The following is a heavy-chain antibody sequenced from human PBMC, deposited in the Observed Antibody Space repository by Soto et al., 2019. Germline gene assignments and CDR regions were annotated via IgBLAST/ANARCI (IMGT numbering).Heavy chain of an antibody. CDR2: VYFSGNT. D-gene: IGHD6-25*01. CDR3: GSVRPSGYVLS. Sequence: LSLTCTVSGGSLSSYYWTWIRQSPGKGLEWIGCVYFSGNTNYNPSLKSRVTISIDTSKNQFSLRLASVTAADTAFYYCGSVRPSGYVLSWGQGTLVTVSS. J-gene: IGHJ5*02. V-gene: IGHV4-59*01. CDR1: GGSLSSYY.